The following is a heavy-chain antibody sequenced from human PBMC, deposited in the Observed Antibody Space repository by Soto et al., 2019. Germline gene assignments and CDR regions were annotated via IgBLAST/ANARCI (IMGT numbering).Heavy chain of an antibody. Sequence: ASVKVSCKASGYTFTSYGISWVRQAPGQGLEWMGWISAYNGKTNYAQKLQGRVTMTTDTSTSTAYMELRSLRSEDTAVYYCESPKSWSGYYDYYYMDVWGKGTKVTGSS. CDR2: ISAYNGKT. CDR3: ESPKSWSGYYDYYYMDV. D-gene: IGHD3-3*01. J-gene: IGHJ6*03. CDR1: GYTFTSYG. V-gene: IGHV1-18*01.